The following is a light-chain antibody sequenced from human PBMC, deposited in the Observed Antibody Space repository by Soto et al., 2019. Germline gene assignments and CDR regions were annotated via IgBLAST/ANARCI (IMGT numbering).Light chain of an antibody. J-gene: IGKJ4*01. CDR1: QDISNY. Sequence: AIRMTHSPFSLSASVGDRVTITCWASQDISNYLAWYQQKRLLSGVPSRFSGSGSGTDYSLTISSLQPEDFATYYCQQYYSTLRTFGGGTKVEIK. CDR3: QQYYSTLRT. V-gene: IGKV1D-43*01.